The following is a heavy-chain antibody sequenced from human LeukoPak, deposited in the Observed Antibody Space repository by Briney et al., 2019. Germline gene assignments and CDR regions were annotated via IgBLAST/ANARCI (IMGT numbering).Heavy chain of an antibody. D-gene: IGHD2-15*01. CDR1: GFTFTSHW. Sequence: GGSLRLSCVASGFTFTSHWMHWVRQTPGKGLMWVSRVKRDGTVTSYADSVKGRFTISRDNAKNTVYLQMSSLRVEDTGVYYCTREAAGLDYWGQGTLVTVSS. CDR3: TREAAGLDY. J-gene: IGHJ4*02. CDR2: VKRDGTVT. V-gene: IGHV3-74*01.